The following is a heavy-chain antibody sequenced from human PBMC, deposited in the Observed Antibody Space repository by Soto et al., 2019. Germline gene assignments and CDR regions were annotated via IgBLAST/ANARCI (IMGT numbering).Heavy chain of an antibody. CDR2: ISWNSGRK. J-gene: IGHJ4*02. Sequence: EVPLVESGGGLVQPGRSLRLSCAASGFTFDDYAMHWVRQAPGKGLEWVSGISWNSGRKGYADSVKGRFTISRDNAKNSLYLQMDSLRAEDTAFYYCAKGPYCSGGSCYAGYFDYWGQGTLVTVSS. CDR1: GFTFDDYA. V-gene: IGHV3-9*01. D-gene: IGHD2-15*01. CDR3: AKGPYCSGGSCYAGYFDY.